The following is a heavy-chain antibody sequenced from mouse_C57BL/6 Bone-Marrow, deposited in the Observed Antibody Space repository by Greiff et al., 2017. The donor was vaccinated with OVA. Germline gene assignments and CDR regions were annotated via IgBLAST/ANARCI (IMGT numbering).Heavy chain of an antibody. J-gene: IGHJ2*01. Sequence: VQLQQPGAELVMPGASVKLSCKASGYTFTSYWMHWVKQRPGQGLEWIGEIDPSDSYTNYNQKFKGKSTLTVDKSSSTAYMQLSSLTSEDSAVYYCAREGGKDFDYWGQGTTLTVSS. V-gene: IGHV1-69*01. CDR3: AREGGKDFDY. CDR1: GYTFTSYW. D-gene: IGHD2-1*01. CDR2: IDPSDSYT.